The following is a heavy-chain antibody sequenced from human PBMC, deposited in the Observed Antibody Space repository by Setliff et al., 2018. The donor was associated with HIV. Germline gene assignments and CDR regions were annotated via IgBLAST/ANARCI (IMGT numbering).Heavy chain of an antibody. D-gene: IGHD6-6*01. CDR3: ARGRHYSSSAPFAIDF. J-gene: IGHJ4*02. CDR1: GDTFTNYA. CDR2: INAGNGDT. Sequence: ASVKVSCKAPGDTFTNYAMHWVRQAPGQRLEWMGWINAGNGDTKYSQKFQGRVTITRDTSASTAYMELSSLRSEDTAVYYCARGRHYSSSAPFAIDFWGQGMLVTVS. V-gene: IGHV1-3*01.